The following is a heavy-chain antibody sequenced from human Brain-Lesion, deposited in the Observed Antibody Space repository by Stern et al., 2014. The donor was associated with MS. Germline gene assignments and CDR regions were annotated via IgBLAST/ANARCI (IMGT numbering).Heavy chain of an antibody. CDR1: GDSISSYTHY. CDR2: VYYSGAT. CDR3: AKHACTGAACPFDL. D-gene: IGHD2-8*02. V-gene: IGHV4-39*01. J-gene: IGHJ4*02. Sequence: VQLEESGPGLVKPSETLSLTCAVSGDSISSYTHYWAWIRQPPGKGLEWIGSVYYSGATYYNPSLKSPVTISVDTSNNHFSLGLTSVTAADTAVYYCAKHACTGAACPFDLWGQGTLVTVSS.